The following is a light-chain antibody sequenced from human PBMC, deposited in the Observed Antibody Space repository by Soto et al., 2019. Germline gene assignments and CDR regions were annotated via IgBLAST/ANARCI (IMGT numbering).Light chain of an antibody. CDR1: QDIRGA. V-gene: IGKV1-13*02. CDR2: DVS. CDR3: QQFNSYPIT. J-gene: IGKJ5*01. Sequence: AIQVTQSPSSLSASVGDRVTITCRTSQDIRGALAWYQQKPGKPPRLLIYDVSSLESGVPSRFSGSGSGTEFTLTISSLQPEDFGTYFCQQFNSYPITFDHGARLEIK.